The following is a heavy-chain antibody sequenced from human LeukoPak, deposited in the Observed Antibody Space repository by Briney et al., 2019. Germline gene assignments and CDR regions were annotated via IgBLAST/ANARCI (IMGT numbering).Heavy chain of an antibody. CDR3: VGGATTIFGVARSNWFDP. CDR2: MNPNSGNT. CDR1: GYTFTSYD. J-gene: IGHJ5*02. D-gene: IGHD3-3*01. V-gene: IGHV1-8*01. Sequence: ASVKVSCKASGYTFTSYDINWVRQATGQGLEWMGWMNPNSGNTAYAQNFQGRVTTTRDTSISTAYMELSSLTSADTAVYYRVGGATTIFGVARSNWFDPWGQGTLVTVSS.